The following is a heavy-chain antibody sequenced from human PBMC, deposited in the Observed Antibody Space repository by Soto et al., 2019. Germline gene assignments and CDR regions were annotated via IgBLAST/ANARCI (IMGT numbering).Heavy chain of an antibody. D-gene: IGHD2-2*01. CDR1: GGTFSSYA. V-gene: IGHV1-69*13. CDR2: IIPIFGTA. J-gene: IGHJ5*02. Sequence: GASVKVSCKASGGTFSSYAISWVRQAPGQGLEWMGGIIPIFGTANYAQKFQGRVTITADESTSTAYMELGGLRSEDTAVYYCARDTSHCSSTSCSTGWFDPWGQGTLVTVS. CDR3: ARDTSHCSSTSCSTGWFDP.